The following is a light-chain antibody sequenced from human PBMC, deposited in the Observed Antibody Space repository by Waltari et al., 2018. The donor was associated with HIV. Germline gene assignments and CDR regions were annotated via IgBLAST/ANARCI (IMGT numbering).Light chain of an antibody. J-gene: IGLJ2*01. CDR2: KDT. CDR1: PLSTHS. Sequence: SRDLTHPPSVSVSPVQTARIPFSGDPLSTHSSSCYQQKAGQAPVLVIFKDTERPSGIPERFSASSSGTTVTLTITSVEAEDEAEYFCQSSDTTASHELFGGGTKLTVL. V-gene: IGLV3-25*03. CDR3: QSSDTTASHEL.